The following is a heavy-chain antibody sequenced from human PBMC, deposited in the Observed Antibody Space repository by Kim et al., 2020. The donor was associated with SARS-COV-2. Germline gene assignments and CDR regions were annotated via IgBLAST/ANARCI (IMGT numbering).Heavy chain of an antibody. CDR2: ISSSSSYI. D-gene: IGHD2-2*02. CDR1: GFTFSSYS. Sequence: GGSLRLSCAASGFTFSSYSMNWVRQAPGKGLEWVSSISSSSSYIYYADSVKGRFTISRDNAKNSLYLQMNSLRAEDTAVYYCARDPVVPAAIWFYYYYGMDVWGQGTTVTVSS. CDR3: ARDPVVPAAIWFYYYYGMDV. J-gene: IGHJ6*02. V-gene: IGHV3-21*01.